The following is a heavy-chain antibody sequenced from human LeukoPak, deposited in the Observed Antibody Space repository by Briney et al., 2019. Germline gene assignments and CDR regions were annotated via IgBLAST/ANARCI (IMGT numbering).Heavy chain of an antibody. CDR2: ISSSGSTI. J-gene: IGHJ3*02. CDR3: ARYPVSSGLLSGAFDI. V-gene: IGHV3-11*04. D-gene: IGHD2-2*01. Sequence: GGSLRLSCAASGFTFSDYYMSWIRQAPGKGLEWVSYISSSGSTIYYADSVKGRFTISRDNAKNSLYLQMNSLRAEDTAVYYCARYPVSSGLLSGAFDIWGQGTVVTVSS. CDR1: GFTFSDYY.